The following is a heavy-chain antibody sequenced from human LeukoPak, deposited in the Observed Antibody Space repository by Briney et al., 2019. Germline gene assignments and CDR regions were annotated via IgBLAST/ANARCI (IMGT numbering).Heavy chain of an antibody. Sequence: SETLSLTCAVSGGSISSYYWSWIRQPPGKGLEWIGYIYYSGSTNYNPSLKSRVTISVDTSKNQFSLKLSSVTAADTAVYYCASGTMVREDAFDIWGQGTMVTVSS. V-gene: IGHV4-59*08. J-gene: IGHJ3*02. CDR1: GGSISSYY. CDR2: IYYSGST. CDR3: ASGTMVREDAFDI. D-gene: IGHD3-10*01.